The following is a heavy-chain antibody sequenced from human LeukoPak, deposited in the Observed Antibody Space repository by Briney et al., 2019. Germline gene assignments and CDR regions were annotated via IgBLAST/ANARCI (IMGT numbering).Heavy chain of an antibody. Sequence: GGSLRLSCAASGFTFSSYSMNWVRQAPGKGLEWVSSISSSSSYIYYADSVKGRLTISRDNAKNSLYLQMNSLRAEDTAVYYCARENLGYWAFDIWGQGTMVTVSS. CDR2: ISSSSSYI. CDR1: GFTFSSYS. J-gene: IGHJ3*02. D-gene: IGHD6-13*01. V-gene: IGHV3-21*01. CDR3: ARENLGYWAFDI.